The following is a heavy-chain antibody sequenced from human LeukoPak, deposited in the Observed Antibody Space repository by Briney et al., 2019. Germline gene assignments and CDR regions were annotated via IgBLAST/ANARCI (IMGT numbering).Heavy chain of an antibody. CDR2: ISYDGYNK. CDR3: AKDLGRYRNNFFDY. Sequence: GGSLRLSCVVSGVTFNTYGMHWVRQAPGKGLEWVALISYDGYNKQYVDSVKGRFTISRDDSKNTLYLQMNSLRPDDTAVYYCAKDLGRYRNNFFDYWGQGNLVTVSS. J-gene: IGHJ4*02. V-gene: IGHV3-30*18. CDR1: GVTFNTYG. D-gene: IGHD1-26*01.